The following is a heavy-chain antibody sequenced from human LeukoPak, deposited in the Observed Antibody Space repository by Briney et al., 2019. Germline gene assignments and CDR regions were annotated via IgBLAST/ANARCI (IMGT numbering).Heavy chain of an antibody. CDR1: GFTFGNYW. CDR2: IYSGGST. CDR3: ARATYYYGSGSYYYFDY. Sequence: GGSLRLSCAASGFTFGNYWMQWVRQAPGKGLVWVSVIYSGGSTYYADSVKGRFTISRDNSKNTLYLQMNSLRAEDTAVYYCARATYYYGSGSYYYFDYWGQGTLVTVS. D-gene: IGHD3-10*01. J-gene: IGHJ4*02. V-gene: IGHV3-66*01.